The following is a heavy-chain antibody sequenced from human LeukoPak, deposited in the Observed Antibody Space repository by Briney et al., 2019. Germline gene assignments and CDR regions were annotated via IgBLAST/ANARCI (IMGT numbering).Heavy chain of an antibody. CDR3: ARDRGYYDNTPSGY. J-gene: IGHJ4*02. V-gene: IGHV3-7*01. CDR2: IQQDGSEK. Sequence: PGGSLRLSCAASGFTFSSYWMSWVRQAPGKGLEWVANIQQDGSEKYYVDSVKGRFTISRDNAKNSLYLQMNSLRAEDTAVYYCARDRGYYDNTPSGYWGQGTLVTVSS. CDR1: GFTFSSYW. D-gene: IGHD3-22*01.